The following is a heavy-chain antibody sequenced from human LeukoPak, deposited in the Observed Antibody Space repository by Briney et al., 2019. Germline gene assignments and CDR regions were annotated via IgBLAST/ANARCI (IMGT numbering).Heavy chain of an antibody. V-gene: IGHV1-8*01. Sequence: GASVKVCCKASGYTFTSYGINWVRQATGQGLEWMGWMNPNSGNTGYAQKFQGRVTMTRNTSISTAYMELSSLRSEDTAVYYCARRGSNYYDSSGYLSFEYWGQGTLVTDSS. J-gene: IGHJ4*02. CDR2: MNPNSGNT. CDR3: ARRGSNYYDSSGYLSFEY. CDR1: GYTFTSYG. D-gene: IGHD3-22*01.